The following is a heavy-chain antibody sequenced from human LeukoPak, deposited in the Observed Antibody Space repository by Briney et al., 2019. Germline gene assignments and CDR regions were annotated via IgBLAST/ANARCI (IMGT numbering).Heavy chain of an antibody. D-gene: IGHD1-1*01. CDR3: AREHNWNDGPIDY. J-gene: IGHJ4*02. Sequence: GGSLRLSCAASGFTFSSYSMNWVRQAPGKGLEWVSSISSSSSYIYYADSVKGRFTISRGNAKNSLYLQMNSLRAEDTAVYYCAREHNWNDGPIDYWGQGTLVTVSS. V-gene: IGHV3-21*01. CDR2: ISSSSSYI. CDR1: GFTFSSYS.